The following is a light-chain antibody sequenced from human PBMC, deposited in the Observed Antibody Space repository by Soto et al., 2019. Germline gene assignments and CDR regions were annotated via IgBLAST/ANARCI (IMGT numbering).Light chain of an antibody. CDR2: SSH. CDR3: AAWDDSLNGVV. V-gene: IGLV1-44*01. CDR1: SSNIGDYH. J-gene: IGLJ2*01. Sequence: QSVLTQPPSASGTPGQRVTISCSGSSSNIGDYHVHWYQQLPGAAPKLLIHSSHQRPSGVPDRFSGSKSGTSASLAISGLQSEDEADYYCAAWDDSLNGVVFGGGTKLTVL.